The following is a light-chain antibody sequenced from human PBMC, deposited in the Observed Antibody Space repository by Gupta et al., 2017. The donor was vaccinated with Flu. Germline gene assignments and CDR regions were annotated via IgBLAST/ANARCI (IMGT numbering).Light chain of an antibody. Sequence: RPQPAPGLGSPGRSITSSWTGTSSDLGTYNFVSWFQVHTGKAHNLIIYQVNKRPAGVSGRFSASKSGNTASLTISGLQAEDEGDYHCCSYAGSGTWLFGGGTKLTVL. CDR3: CSYAGSGTWL. J-gene: IGLJ3*02. CDR1: SSDLGTYNF. CDR2: QVN. V-gene: IGLV2-23*02.